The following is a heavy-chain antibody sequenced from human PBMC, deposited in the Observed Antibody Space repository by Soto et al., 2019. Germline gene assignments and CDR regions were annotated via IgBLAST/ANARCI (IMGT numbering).Heavy chain of an antibody. Sequence: QITLKESGPTLVKPTQTLTLTCTFSGFSLTTSGVGVTWIRHPPGKALEWLGLIYWNGIERYSPSLKSRLSLTKDTSKDQVVLTMTDVGPVDTATYYCAHTRVPDTLDYWGPGTRVTVSS. CDR3: AHTRVPDTLDY. CDR1: GFSLTTSGVG. J-gene: IGHJ4*02. CDR2: IYWNGIE. D-gene: IGHD2-2*01. V-gene: IGHV2-5*01.